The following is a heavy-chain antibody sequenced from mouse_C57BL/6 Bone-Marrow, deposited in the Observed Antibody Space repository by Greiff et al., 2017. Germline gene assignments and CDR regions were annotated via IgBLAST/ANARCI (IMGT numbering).Heavy chain of an antibody. CDR3: ARGRAWVAY. Sequence: QVQLQQPGAELVKPGASVKLSCKASGYTFTSYWMHWVKQRHGRGLEWIGGIDPNSGGTKYNEKFKSKATLTVDKPSSTAYMQRSSLTSEDAAVYDCARGRAWVAYWGQGKLGNVSA. V-gene: IGHV1-72*01. CDR1: GYTFTSYW. J-gene: IGHJ3*01. CDR2: IDPNSGGT.